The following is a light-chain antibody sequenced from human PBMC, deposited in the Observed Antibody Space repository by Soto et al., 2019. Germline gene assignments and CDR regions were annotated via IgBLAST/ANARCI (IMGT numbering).Light chain of an antibody. J-gene: IGLJ2*01. V-gene: IGLV2-14*01. CDR3: SSYTSSSTLVV. Sequence: QSALTQPASVSGSPGQSITISCTGTSSDVGGYNYVSWYQQHPGKAPKLMIYEVSNRPSGVSNRFSGSKSDNTASLTISWLQAEDEPHYYCSSYTSSSTLVVFGGGTKVTLL. CDR2: EVS. CDR1: SSDVGGYNY.